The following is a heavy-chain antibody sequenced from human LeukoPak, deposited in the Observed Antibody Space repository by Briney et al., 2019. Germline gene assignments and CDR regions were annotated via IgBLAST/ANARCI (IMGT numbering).Heavy chain of an antibody. J-gene: IGHJ6*03. V-gene: IGHV4-34*01. CDR1: GGSFSGYY. CDR3: ARQASDYFYYYMDV. CDR2: INHSGST. Sequence: SETLSLTCAVYGGSFSGYYWSWIRQPPGKGLEWIGEINHSGSTNYNPSLKSRVTISVDTSKNQFSLKLSSVTAADTAVYFCARQASDYFYYYMDVWGKGTTVTVFS.